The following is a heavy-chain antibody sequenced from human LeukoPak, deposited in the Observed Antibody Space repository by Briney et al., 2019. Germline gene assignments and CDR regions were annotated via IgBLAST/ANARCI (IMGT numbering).Heavy chain of an antibody. J-gene: IGHJ3*02. V-gene: IGHV1-69*13. CDR3: ARERGYSYGYPSAHAFDI. D-gene: IGHD5-18*01. CDR1: GGTFISYA. Sequence: ASVTVSCTASGGTFISYAISWVRQAPGQGLEWMGGIIPIFGTANYAQKFQGRVTITADESTSTAYMELSSLRSEDTAVYYCARERGYSYGYPSAHAFDIWGQGTMVPVSS. CDR2: IIPIFGTA.